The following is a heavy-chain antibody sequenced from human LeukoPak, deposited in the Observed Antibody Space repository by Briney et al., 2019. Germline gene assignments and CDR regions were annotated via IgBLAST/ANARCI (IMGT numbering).Heavy chain of an antibody. J-gene: IGHJ6*03. CDR3: AKDKGRYYYYSMDV. CDR1: GFTFDDYA. Sequence: PGRSLRLSCAASGFTFDDYAMHWVRQAPGKGLEWVSGISWNSGSIGYADSVKGRFTISRDNAKNSLYLQMNSLRAEDMALYYCAKDKGRYYYYSMDVWGKGTTVTVSS. CDR2: ISWNSGSI. V-gene: IGHV3-9*03.